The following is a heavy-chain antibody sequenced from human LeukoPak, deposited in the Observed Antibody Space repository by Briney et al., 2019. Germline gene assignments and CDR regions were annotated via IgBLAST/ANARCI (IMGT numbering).Heavy chain of an antibody. D-gene: IGHD1-26*01. V-gene: IGHV3-21*01. CDR1: GFTFSRGS. CDR3: ATSPVGKSSGRDGYDY. Sequence: GGSLRLSCATSGFTFSRGSMDGVREARGKGLEWVSSISSDSSYIYYADSVKGRFTISRDNAKNSLYLQMNSLRAEDTAVYYCATSPVGKSSGRDGYDYWGQGTLVTVSS. J-gene: IGHJ4*02. CDR2: ISSDSSYI.